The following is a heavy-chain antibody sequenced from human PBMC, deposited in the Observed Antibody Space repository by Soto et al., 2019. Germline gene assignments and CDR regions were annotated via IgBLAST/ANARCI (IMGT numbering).Heavy chain of an antibody. CDR1: GGSISSSSYY. CDR2: IYYSGST. CDR3: ARSLTYYYDSSGYNLGY. J-gene: IGHJ4*02. V-gene: IGHV4-39*07. D-gene: IGHD3-22*01. Sequence: PSETLSLTCTVSGGSISSSSYYWGWIRQPPGKGLEWIGSIYYSGSTYYNPSLKSRVTISVDTSKNQFSLKLSSVTAADTAVYYCARSLTYYYDSSGYNLGYWGQGTLVTVS.